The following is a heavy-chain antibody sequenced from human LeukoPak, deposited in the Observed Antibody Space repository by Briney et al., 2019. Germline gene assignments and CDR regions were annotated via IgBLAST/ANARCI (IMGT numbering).Heavy chain of an antibody. V-gene: IGHV4-39*07. CDR3: ARGRYTYGNAFDY. CDR1: GGSISSNSFY. D-gene: IGHD5-18*01. J-gene: IGHJ4*02. Sequence: SETLSLTCTVSGGSISSNSFYWAWIRQPPGKGLEWIGSISYSGNTYYNPSLKSRVTISVGTSKNQFSLKLSSVTAADTAVYYCARGRYTYGNAFDYWGQGTLVTVSS. CDR2: ISYSGNT.